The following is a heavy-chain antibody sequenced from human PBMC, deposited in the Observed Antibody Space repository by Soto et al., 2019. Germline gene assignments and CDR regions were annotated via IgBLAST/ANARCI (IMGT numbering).Heavy chain of an antibody. CDR3: ARGSAAGTKSPFDY. CDR2: IHNSGST. D-gene: IGHD6-13*01. V-gene: IGHV4-31*03. CDR1: GASISGGYY. Sequence: SETLSLTCTVSGASISGGYYWNWVRQHPGKGLEWIGYIHNSGSTDYNPSLKSRVTISIDTSKSQFSLNLTSVTAADTAVYYCARGSAAGTKSPFDYWGQGTLVTVSS. J-gene: IGHJ4*02.